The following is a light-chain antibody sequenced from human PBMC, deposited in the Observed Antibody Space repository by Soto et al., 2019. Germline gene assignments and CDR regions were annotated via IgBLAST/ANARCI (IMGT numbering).Light chain of an antibody. CDR3: QQRSNWPGT. V-gene: IGKV3-11*01. Sequence: EIVLTQSPATLSLSPGERAILSCRASQSVGTYLAWYQQKPGQSPRLLIYDASNRATGIPARFGGSGSGTEFTRTINSLEPEDFAVYYCQQRSNWPGTFGPGTKVDIK. J-gene: IGKJ3*01. CDR2: DAS. CDR1: QSVGTY.